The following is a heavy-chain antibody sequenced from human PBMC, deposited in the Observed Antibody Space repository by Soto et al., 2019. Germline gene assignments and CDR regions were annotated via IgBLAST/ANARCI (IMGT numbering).Heavy chain of an antibody. CDR1: GGSISSYY. D-gene: IGHD1-1*01. J-gene: IGHJ5*02. V-gene: IGHV4-59*01. CDR2: IYYSGST. CDR3: ARHTTPRFDP. Sequence: SETLSLTCTVAGGSISSYYWSWIRQPPGKGLEWIGYIYYSGSTNYNPSLKSRVTISVDTSKDQFSLKLSSVTAADTAVYYCARHTTPRFDPWGQGTLVTVSS.